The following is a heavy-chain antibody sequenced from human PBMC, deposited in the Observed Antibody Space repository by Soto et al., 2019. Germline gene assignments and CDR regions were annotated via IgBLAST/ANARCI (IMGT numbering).Heavy chain of an antibody. CDR1: RDTFSSYA. V-gene: IGHV1-69*13. J-gene: IGHJ4*02. CDR2: IIPIFGKA. Sequence: ASVQISCKSSRDTFSSYAISWLRQAPGQELEWMGGIIPIFGKANYAQKFQGRVTITADESTSTAYMELSSLRSEDTAVYYCATINYDMLTGYYSLVDYWGQGTLVTVSS. CDR3: ATINYDMLTGYYSLVDY. D-gene: IGHD3-9*01.